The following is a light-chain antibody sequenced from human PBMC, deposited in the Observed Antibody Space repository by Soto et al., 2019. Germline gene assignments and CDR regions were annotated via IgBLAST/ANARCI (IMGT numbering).Light chain of an antibody. Sequence: ERGMTQSPATLSVSPGERATLSCRASQSVSSNLAWYQQKPGQAPRLLIYGASTRATGIPARFSGSGSGTEFTLTISSLQSEDFAVYYCQQYNNWPRTVGQGTKVDTK. V-gene: IGKV3-15*01. CDR1: QSVSSN. CDR2: GAS. CDR3: QQYNNWPRT. J-gene: IGKJ1*01.